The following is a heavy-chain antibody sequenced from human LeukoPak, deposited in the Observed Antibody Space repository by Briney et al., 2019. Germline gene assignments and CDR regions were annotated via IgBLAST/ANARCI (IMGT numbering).Heavy chain of an antibody. CDR3: ARRYSGYFFDY. V-gene: IGHV4-59*01. D-gene: IGHD5-12*01. CDR2: IYYSGYT. J-gene: IGHJ4*02. CDR1: GGSISSYY. Sequence: SETLSLTCTVSGGSISSYYWSWIRQPPGKGLEWIGYIYYSGYTNYNPSLKSRVTISVDTSKNQFSLKLSSVTAADTAVYYRARRYSGYFFDYWGQGTLVTVSS.